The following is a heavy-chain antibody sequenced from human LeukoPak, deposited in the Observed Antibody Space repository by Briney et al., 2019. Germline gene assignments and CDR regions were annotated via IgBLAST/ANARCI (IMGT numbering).Heavy chain of an antibody. CDR2: INPNSGGT. V-gene: IGHV1-2*02. D-gene: IGHD3-22*01. CDR3: ARASPFGYYDSSGPFDAFDI. CDR1: GYTFNKHG. J-gene: IGHJ3*02. Sequence: ASVKVSCKASGYTFNKHGISWVRQAPGQGLEWMGWINPNSGGTNYAQKFQGRVTMTRDTSISTAYMELSRLRSGDTAVYYCARASPFGYYDSSGPFDAFDIWGQGTMVTVSS.